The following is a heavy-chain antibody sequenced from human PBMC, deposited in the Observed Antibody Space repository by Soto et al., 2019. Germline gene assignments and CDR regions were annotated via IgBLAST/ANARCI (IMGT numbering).Heavy chain of an antibody. CDR3: ARGGPIVVVPAATNWFDP. V-gene: IGHV1-8*01. D-gene: IGHD2-2*01. CDR2: MDPNSDNR. Sequence: VASVKVSCKASGHTFTTDDINWVRQATGQGPEWMGWMDPNSDNRGYAQKYKGRVTMTRDTSISTVYMELSSLTSEDTAMYYCARGGPIVVVPAATNWFDPWGQGTLVTVSS. CDR1: GHTFTTDD. J-gene: IGHJ5*02.